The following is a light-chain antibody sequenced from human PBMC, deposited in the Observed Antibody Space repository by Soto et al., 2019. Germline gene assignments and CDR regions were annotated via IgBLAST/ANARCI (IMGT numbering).Light chain of an antibody. CDR2: GAS. Sequence: EIVMTQSPDTLSVSPGERATLSCRASQSVSGNLAWFQQKPGQAPRLLFSGASTRATGVPVRFSASGSGTDFTLTISSLQSEDVVVYYCQQYNEWPISFGQGTRLDI. V-gene: IGKV3-15*01. CDR1: QSVSGN. CDR3: QQYNEWPIS. J-gene: IGKJ5*01.